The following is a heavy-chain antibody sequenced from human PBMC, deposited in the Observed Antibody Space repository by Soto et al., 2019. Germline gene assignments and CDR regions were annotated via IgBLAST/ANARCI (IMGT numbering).Heavy chain of an antibody. CDR1: GFTFSSYA. D-gene: IGHD3-10*01. V-gene: IGHV3-23*01. Sequence: PGGSLRLSCAASGFTFSSYAMSWVRQAPGKGLEWVSAISGSGGSTYYADSVKGRFTISRDNSKNTLYLQMNSLRAEDTAVYYCAKDLSPSYYYGSGSQSFDYWGQGTLVTVSS. CDR2: ISGSGGST. CDR3: AKDLSPSYYYGSGSQSFDY. J-gene: IGHJ4*02.